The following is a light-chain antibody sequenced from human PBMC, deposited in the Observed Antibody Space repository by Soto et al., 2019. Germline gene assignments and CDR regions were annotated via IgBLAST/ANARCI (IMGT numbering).Light chain of an antibody. CDR1: SSDIGGYNF. V-gene: IGLV2-14*01. J-gene: IGLJ1*01. CDR2: EVT. CDR3: ISSTSSSTDV. Sequence: QSVLTQPASVSGSLGQSITISCTGTSSDIGGYNFVSWYRHHPGKAPKLMIYEVTNRPSGVSNRFSGSRSGNTASLTISGLQSEDEADYYGISSTSSSTDVFGTETKVTVL.